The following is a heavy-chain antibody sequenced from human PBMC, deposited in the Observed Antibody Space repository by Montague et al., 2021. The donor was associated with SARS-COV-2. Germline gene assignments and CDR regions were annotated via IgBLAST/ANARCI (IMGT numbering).Heavy chain of an antibody. CDR2: IYYGGST. D-gene: IGHD6-13*01. Sequence: SETLSLTCTVSSGSISSYYWSWIRQPPGKGLEWIGYIYYGGSTNYNPSLKSRVTISVDTSKNQFSLKLSSVTAADTAVYYYARGAGYSSSWYLAFEIWGQGTMVTVSS. CDR3: ARGAGYSSSWYLAFEI. J-gene: IGHJ3*02. V-gene: IGHV4-59*01. CDR1: SGSISSYY.